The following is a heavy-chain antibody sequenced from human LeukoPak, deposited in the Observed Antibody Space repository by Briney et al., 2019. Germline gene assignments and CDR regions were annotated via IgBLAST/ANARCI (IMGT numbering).Heavy chain of an antibody. CDR1: GYTLTGYY. Sequence: ASVKVSCKASGYTLTGYYMHWVRQAPGQGLEWMGWINPNSGGTNYAQKFQGRVTMTRDTSISTAYMELSRLRSDDTAVYYCARAGGVTTSPFDYWGQGTLVTVSS. CDR2: INPNSGGT. D-gene: IGHD4-17*01. J-gene: IGHJ4*02. CDR3: ARAGGVTTSPFDY. V-gene: IGHV1-2*02.